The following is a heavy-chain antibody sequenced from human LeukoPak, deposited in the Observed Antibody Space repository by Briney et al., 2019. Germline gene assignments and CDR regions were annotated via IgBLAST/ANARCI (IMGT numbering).Heavy chain of an antibody. Sequence: ASVKVSCKASGYTFTGYYMHWVRQAPGQGLEWMGWINPNSGGTNYAQKFQGRVTMTRDTSISTAYMELSRLRSDDTAVYYCVRDACWRSSTSCYPYYYYYYMDVWGKGTTVTVSS. J-gene: IGHJ6*03. D-gene: IGHD2-2*01. CDR1: GYTFTGYY. CDR3: VRDACWRSSTSCYPYYYYYYMDV. V-gene: IGHV1-2*02. CDR2: INPNSGGT.